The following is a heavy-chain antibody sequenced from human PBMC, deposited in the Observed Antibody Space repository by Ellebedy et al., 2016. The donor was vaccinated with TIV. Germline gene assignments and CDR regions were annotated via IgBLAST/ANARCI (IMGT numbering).Heavy chain of an antibody. CDR1: GGTFCSYA. CDR2: IIPIFGTA. V-gene: IGHV1-69*13. CDR3: ASPEQLWLRGGPDPDYYYYGMDV. D-gene: IGHD5-18*01. J-gene: IGHJ6*02. Sequence: SVKVSCXASGGTFCSYAISWVRQAPGQGLEWMGGIIPIFGTANYAQKFQGRVMITADESTSTAYMELSSLRSEDTAVYYCASPEQLWLRGGPDPDYYYYGMDVWGQGTTVTVSS.